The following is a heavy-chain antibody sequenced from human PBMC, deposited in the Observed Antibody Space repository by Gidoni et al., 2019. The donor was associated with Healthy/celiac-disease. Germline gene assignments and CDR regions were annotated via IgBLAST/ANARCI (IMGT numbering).Heavy chain of an antibody. J-gene: IGHJ4*02. Sequence: EVQLLESGGGLVQPGGSLRLSCAASGFPFSRYAMSWVRQAPGKGLEWVSAISGSGGSTYYADSVKGRFTISRDNSKNTLYLQMNSLRAEDTAVYYCAKSGEYSSGRTPPGYWGQGTLVTVSS. CDR1: GFPFSRYA. V-gene: IGHV3-23*01. CDR3: AKSGEYSSGRTPPGY. CDR2: ISGSGGST. D-gene: IGHD6-19*01.